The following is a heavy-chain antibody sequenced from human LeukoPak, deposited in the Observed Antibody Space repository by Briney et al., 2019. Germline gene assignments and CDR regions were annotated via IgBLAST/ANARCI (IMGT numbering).Heavy chain of an antibody. Sequence: GASVKVSCKASGYTFTSYDINWVRQATGQGLEWMGWTNPNSGNTGYAQKFQGRVTMTRNTSISTAYMELSSLRSEDTAVYYCARGYSSSWLSAGREDASDIWGQGTMVTVSS. CDR2: TNPNSGNT. D-gene: IGHD6-13*01. J-gene: IGHJ3*02. V-gene: IGHV1-8*01. CDR3: ARGYSSSWLSAGREDASDI. CDR1: GYTFTSYD.